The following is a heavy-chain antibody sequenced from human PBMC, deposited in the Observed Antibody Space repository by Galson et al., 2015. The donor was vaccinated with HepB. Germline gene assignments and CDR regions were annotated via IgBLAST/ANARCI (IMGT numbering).Heavy chain of an antibody. D-gene: IGHD3-10*01. V-gene: IGHV1-18*04. CDR1: GYTFTSYG. Sequence: SVKVSCKASGYTFTSYGISWVRQAPGQGLEWMGWISAYNGNTNYAQKLAGRVTMTTDNSKNTLFLQMNSLRVEDTAVYYCTKVPDSYGSGYNFAFEIWGQGTMVTVSS. CDR2: ISAYNGNT. CDR3: TKVPDSYGSGYNFAFEI. J-gene: IGHJ3*02.